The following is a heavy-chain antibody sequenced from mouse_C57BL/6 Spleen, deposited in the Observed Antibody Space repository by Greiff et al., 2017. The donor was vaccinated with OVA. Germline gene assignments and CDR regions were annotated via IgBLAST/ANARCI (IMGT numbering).Heavy chain of an antibody. CDR2: ISYDGSN. CDR3: AREESLGHFDY. Sequence: EVQLQQSGPGLVKPSQSLSLTCSVTGYSITSGYYWNWIRQFPGNKLEWMGYISYDGSNNYNPSLKNRISITRDTSKNQFFLKLNSVTTEDTATYYCAREESLGHFDYWGQGTTLTVSS. J-gene: IGHJ2*01. D-gene: IGHD4-1*01. CDR1: GYSITSGYY. V-gene: IGHV3-6*01.